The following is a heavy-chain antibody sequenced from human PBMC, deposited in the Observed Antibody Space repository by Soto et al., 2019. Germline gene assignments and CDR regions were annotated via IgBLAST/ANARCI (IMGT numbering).Heavy chain of an antibody. V-gene: IGHV1-3*01. D-gene: IGHD2-2*01. Sequence: GASVKVSCKASGYTFTSFVMHWVRQAPGQRLEWMGWINAGNGNTKYSQNFQGRVTIIRDTSASTAYMELSSLRSEDTAVYYCARGIFRYWSRTSCHGYYGMDVWGQRTTVTVS. CDR2: INAGNGNT. CDR1: GYTFTSFV. CDR3: ARGIFRYWSRTSCHGYYGMDV. J-gene: IGHJ6*02.